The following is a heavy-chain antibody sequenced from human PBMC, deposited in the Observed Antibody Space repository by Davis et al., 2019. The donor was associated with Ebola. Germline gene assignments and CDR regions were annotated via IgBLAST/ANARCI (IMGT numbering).Heavy chain of an antibody. Sequence: PGGSLRLSCAASGFTFSSYGMHWVRQAPGKGLEWVAFIHYDGSNKYYADSVKGRFTISRDNSKNTLYLQMNSLRAEDTAVHYCAKDLTSYYGSGDFFDYWGQGILVTVSS. V-gene: IGHV3-30*02. D-gene: IGHD3-10*01. CDR3: AKDLTSYYGSGDFFDY. CDR1: GFTFSSYG. J-gene: IGHJ4*02. CDR2: IHYDGSNK.